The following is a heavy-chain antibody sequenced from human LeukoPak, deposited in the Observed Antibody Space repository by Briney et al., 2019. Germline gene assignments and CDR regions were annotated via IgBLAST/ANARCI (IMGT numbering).Heavy chain of an antibody. V-gene: IGHV3-30*02. CDR1: GFTFSSYG. Sequence: GGSLRLSCAASGFTFSSYGMHWVRQAPGKGLEWVAFIHYDGSDIYYADSAKGRFTISRDNSKNTLYLQMNSLRAEDTAVYYCAREPFWSGYFSNLHFDYWGRGALVTVSS. D-gene: IGHD3-3*01. CDR2: IHYDGSDI. J-gene: IGHJ4*02. CDR3: AREPFWSGYFSNLHFDY.